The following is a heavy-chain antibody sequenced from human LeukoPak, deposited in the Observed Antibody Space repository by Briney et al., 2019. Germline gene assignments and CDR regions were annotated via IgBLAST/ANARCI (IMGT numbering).Heavy chain of an antibody. V-gene: IGHV3-48*04. CDR1: GFTFSSYS. CDR3: AKDRSIGTYYTFDS. CDR2: ISSSSSTI. D-gene: IGHD1-26*01. J-gene: IGHJ4*02. Sequence: PGGSLRLSCAASGFTFSSYSMNWVRQAPGKGLEWVSYISSSSSTIYYADSVMGRFTISRDNAKNSLHLQMNSLRAEDTAVYYCAKDRSIGTYYTFDSWGQGTLVTVSS.